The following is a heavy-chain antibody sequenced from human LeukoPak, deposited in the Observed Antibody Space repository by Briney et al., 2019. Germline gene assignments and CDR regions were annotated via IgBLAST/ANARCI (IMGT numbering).Heavy chain of an antibody. Sequence: GGSLRLSCVASGFRFDDYTLHWVRRGPGKGLEWVSLMNWGGGSTFYADSVKGRFTISRDESKHSLYLRMNSLTTEDTAVYYCVKDLGKVIAAAGTSGFEHWGQGTLVTVSS. J-gene: IGHJ4*02. CDR2: MNWGGGST. CDR3: VKDLGKVIAAAGTSGFEH. V-gene: IGHV3-43*01. D-gene: IGHD7-27*01. CDR1: GFRFDDYT.